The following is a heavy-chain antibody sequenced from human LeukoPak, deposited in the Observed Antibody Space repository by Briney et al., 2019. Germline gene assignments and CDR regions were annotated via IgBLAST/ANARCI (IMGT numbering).Heavy chain of an antibody. V-gene: IGHV1-2*06. CDR2: IRPNNGDT. Sequence: ASVKVSCKASGYTFSGTGWYLYWLRQAPGQGLECMGRIRPNNGDTAYAQKFEGRVAMTRDTSISTAYMELRRLRPDDTAVYFCARDGPAQMVDLDYWGQGTLVTVSS. CDR1: GYTFSGTGWY. D-gene: IGHD3-10*01. J-gene: IGHJ4*02. CDR3: ARDGPAQMVDLDY.